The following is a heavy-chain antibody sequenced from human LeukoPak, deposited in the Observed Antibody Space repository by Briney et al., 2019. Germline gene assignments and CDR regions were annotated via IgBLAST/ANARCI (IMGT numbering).Heavy chain of an antibody. V-gene: IGHV3-21*01. Sequence: GGSLRLSCAAAGFTLSSYSMNWVRQAPGKGLEWVSLISSSSSSIFYADSVKGRFTISRDSAKNSLYLQMNSLRGEDTAVYYCARTPPGGCYGSLDYWGQGTLVTVSS. CDR3: ARTPPGGCYGSLDY. CDR1: GFTLSSYS. CDR2: ISSSSSSI. J-gene: IGHJ4*02. D-gene: IGHD2-15*01.